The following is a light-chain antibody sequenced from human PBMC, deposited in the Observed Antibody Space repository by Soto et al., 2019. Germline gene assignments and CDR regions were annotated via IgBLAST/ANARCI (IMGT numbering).Light chain of an antibody. V-gene: IGLV2-23*01. CDR2: DDT. J-gene: IGLJ1*01. CDR1: SSDVGSYNF. Sequence: QSALTQPASVSGSPGQSITISCTGSSSDVGSYNFVSWYQQHPGEAPKIMIYDDTKRPSGVSNRFSGSKSGNTASLTISGLQAEDEADYYCCSYAGSRTDNYVFGIGTKLTVL. CDR3: CSYAGSRTDNYV.